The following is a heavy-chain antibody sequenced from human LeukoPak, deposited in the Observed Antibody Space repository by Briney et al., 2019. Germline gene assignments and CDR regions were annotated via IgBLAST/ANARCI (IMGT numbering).Heavy chain of an antibody. Sequence: SVKVSCKASGGTFSSYAISWVRQAPGQGLEWMGGIIPIFGTANYAQKFQGRVTITADETTSTAYMELSSLRSEDTAVYYCARVGPSPPNWYFDLWGRGTLVTVSS. CDR2: IIPIFGTA. D-gene: IGHD3-16*01. V-gene: IGHV1-69*13. J-gene: IGHJ2*01. CDR3: ARVGPSPPNWYFDL. CDR1: GGTFSSYA.